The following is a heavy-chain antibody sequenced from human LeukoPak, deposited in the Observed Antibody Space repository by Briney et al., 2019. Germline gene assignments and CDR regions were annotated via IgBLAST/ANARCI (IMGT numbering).Heavy chain of an antibody. J-gene: IGHJ3*02. V-gene: IGHV1-24*01. CDR1: GYTLTELS. D-gene: IGHD2-15*01. CDR3: ATGRAGYCSGGSCTAFAFDI. Sequence: ASVKVSCKVSGYTLTELSMHWVRQAPGKGLEWMGGFDPEDGETIYAQKFQGRVTMTEDTSTDTAYMELSSLRSEDTAVYYCATGRAGYCSGGSCTAFAFDIWGQGTMVTVSS. CDR2: FDPEDGET.